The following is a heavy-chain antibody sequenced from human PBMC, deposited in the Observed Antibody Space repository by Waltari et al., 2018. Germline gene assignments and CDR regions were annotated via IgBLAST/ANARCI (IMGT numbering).Heavy chain of an antibody. CDR3: AKRRISMVY. CDR1: GSTFSSYA. CDR2: ITGSGGST. D-gene: IGHD3-10*01. V-gene: IGHV3-23*04. J-gene: IGHJ4*02. Sequence: VQLVESGVGVVQPGRSLRLPCAAYGSTFSSYAMHWVRQAPGKGLEWVSSITGSGGSTYSADSVKGRFTISRDNSKNTLYLQMNSLRAEDTAVYYCAKRRISMVYWGQGTLVTVSS.